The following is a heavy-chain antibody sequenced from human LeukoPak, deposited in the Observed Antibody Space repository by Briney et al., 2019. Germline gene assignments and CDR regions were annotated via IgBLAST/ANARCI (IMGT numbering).Heavy chain of an antibody. CDR2: ISAYNGDT. D-gene: IGHD2-15*01. Sequence: ASVKVSCKASGYTFTNYGISWVRQPPGQGLEWMRWISAYNGDTKSAQRFQGRVTMTTDTPTSTAYMELRSLRSDDTSVYYCARSKDCSGGSCYPRGDWFDPWGQGTLVTVS. J-gene: IGHJ5*02. V-gene: IGHV1-18*01. CDR1: GYTFTNYG. CDR3: ARSKDCSGGSCYPRGDWFDP.